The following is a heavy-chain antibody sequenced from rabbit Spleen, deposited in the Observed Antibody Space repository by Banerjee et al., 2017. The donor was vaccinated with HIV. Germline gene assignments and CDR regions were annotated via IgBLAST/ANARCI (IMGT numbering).Heavy chain of an antibody. CDR3: ARDGAGGSYFAL. CDR2: IDPVFGNT. Sequence: QEQLKETGGGLVQPGGSLTLSCKASGFALSSYGVSWVRQAPGKGLEWIGYIDPVFGNTYYANWVNGRCSISRENAQNTVLLQMTSLTAADTATYFGARDGAGGSYFALWGQGTLVTVS. V-gene: IGHV1S47*01. J-gene: IGHJ3*01. CDR1: GFALSSYG. D-gene: IGHD8-1*01.